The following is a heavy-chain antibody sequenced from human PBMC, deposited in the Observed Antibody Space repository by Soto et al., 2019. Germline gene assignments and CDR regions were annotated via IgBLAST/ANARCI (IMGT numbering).Heavy chain of an antibody. CDR3: AKVTKRAAAGRYEYYKYGMDV. V-gene: IGHV3-23*01. CDR1: GVAFSTYA. D-gene: IGHD6-13*01. J-gene: IGHJ6*02. CDR2: IIGSGGSS. Sequence: XGSLKFSCAAAGVAFSTYAMTWVRQAPGKGLEWVSVIIGSGGSSYYAASVKGRFTISRDNSKNTLFLQMNGLRAEDTAVYYCAKVTKRAAAGRYEYYKYGMDVWGQGTTVTVSS.